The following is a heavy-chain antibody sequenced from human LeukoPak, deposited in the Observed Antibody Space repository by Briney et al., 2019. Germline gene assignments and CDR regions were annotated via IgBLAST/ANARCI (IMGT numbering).Heavy chain of an antibody. CDR2: ISSSSSYI. Sequence: GGSPRLSCAASGFTFSSYSMNWVRQAPGKGLEWVSSISSSSSYIYYADSVKGRFTISRDNAKNSLYLQMNSLRAEDTAVYYCARRDGYNIGRYYMDVWGKGTTVTISS. CDR3: ARRDGYNIGRYYMDV. V-gene: IGHV3-21*01. D-gene: IGHD5-24*01. J-gene: IGHJ6*03. CDR1: GFTFSSYS.